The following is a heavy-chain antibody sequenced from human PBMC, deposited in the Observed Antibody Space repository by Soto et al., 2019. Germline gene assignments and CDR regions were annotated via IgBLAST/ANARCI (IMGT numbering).Heavy chain of an antibody. J-gene: IGHJ6*02. D-gene: IGHD3-22*01. CDR2: IYGGGST. CDR3: AREDSLRGMDV. V-gene: IGHV3-53*01. CDR1: GFTVSSNY. Sequence: GGSLRLSCAASGFTVSSNYMSWVRQAPGKGLEWVSVIYGGGSTYYADSVKGRFTISRDNSKNTLYLQMNSLRAEDTAVYYCAREDSLRGMDVWGQGTTVTVSS.